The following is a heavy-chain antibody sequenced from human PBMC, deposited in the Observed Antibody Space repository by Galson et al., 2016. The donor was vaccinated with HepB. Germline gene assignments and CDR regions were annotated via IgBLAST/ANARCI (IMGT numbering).Heavy chain of an antibody. Sequence: SLRLSCAASGFTFSRYDMHWVRQAPGKGLEWVAVISNVGGNEYYADSVKGRFTISRDISKNTLYLQMNRLRAEDTAVYYCARYCSGETCYFGPFDIWGQGTMVTVSS. CDR3: ARYCSGETCYFGPFDI. V-gene: IGHV3-30*03. CDR1: GFTFSRYD. D-gene: IGHD2-15*01. CDR2: ISNVGGNE. J-gene: IGHJ3*02.